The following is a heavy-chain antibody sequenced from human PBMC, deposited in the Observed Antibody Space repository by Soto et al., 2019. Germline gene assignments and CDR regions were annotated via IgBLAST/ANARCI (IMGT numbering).Heavy chain of an antibody. CDR3: ARDLSPGVTQGAGLVY. V-gene: IGHV3-33*01. D-gene: IGHD3-10*01. J-gene: IGHJ4*02. Sequence: QVQLVESGGGVVQPGRSLRLSCAASGFTLSSYVMHWVRQAPGKGLEWVALIWPDGSSKYYADSVKGRFTISRDDSKNTLYLQMNSLRAEDTALYYCARDLSPGVTQGAGLVYWGQGALVTVSS. CDR1: GFTLSSYV. CDR2: IWPDGSSK.